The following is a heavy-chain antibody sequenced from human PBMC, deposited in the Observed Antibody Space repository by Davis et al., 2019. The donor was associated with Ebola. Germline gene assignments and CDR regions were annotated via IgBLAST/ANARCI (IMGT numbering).Heavy chain of an antibody. CDR2: IKQDGSEK. J-gene: IGHJ3*02. CDR3: ATGIWDAFDI. V-gene: IGHV3-7*01. Sequence: GGSLRLSCADSGFTFSSYWMNWVRQAPGKGLEWVANIKQDGSEKNYVDSVKGRFTISRDNAKSSLYLQMNSLTAEDTAVYYCATGIWDAFDIWGQGTMVTVSS. CDR1: GFTFSSYW.